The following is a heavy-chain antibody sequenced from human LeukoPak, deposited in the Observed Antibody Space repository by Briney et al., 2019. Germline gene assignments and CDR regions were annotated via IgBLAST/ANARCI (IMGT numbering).Heavy chain of an antibody. D-gene: IGHD1-26*01. CDR2: ISGSGGST. CDR3: TKDQYSGSYPFDY. V-gene: IGHV3-23*01. CDR1: GFTFSNYA. Sequence: QAGGSLRLSCAASGFTFSNYAMSWARQAPGKGLEWVSDISGSGGSTYYADSVKGRFTISRDNSKNTLYLQMNSLRVEDTAIYYCTKDQYSGSYPFDYWGQGTLVTVSS. J-gene: IGHJ4*02.